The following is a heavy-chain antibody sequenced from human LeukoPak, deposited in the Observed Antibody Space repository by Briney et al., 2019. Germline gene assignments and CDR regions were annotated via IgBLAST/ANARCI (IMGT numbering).Heavy chain of an antibody. CDR1: DGSVSSYY. D-gene: IGHD5-24*01. V-gene: IGHV4-59*08. Sequence: SVTLSLTCTVSDGSVSSYYWSWIRQPPGKGLEGIGYIYFSGTKNYNPSLKSRAAISVDTAKNQCSLKLSSVTAADTALYYCARHPPRESRGNAFDIWGQGTVVTVSS. CDR3: ARHPPRESRGNAFDI. J-gene: IGHJ3*02. CDR2: IYFSGTK.